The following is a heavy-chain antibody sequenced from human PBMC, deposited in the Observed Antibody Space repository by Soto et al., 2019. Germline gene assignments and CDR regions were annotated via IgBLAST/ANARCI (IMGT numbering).Heavy chain of an antibody. J-gene: IGHJ4*02. V-gene: IGHV1-69*13. CDR3: ARYTYHDSSGYYHIDH. D-gene: IGHD3-22*01. CDR1: GGTFSSYA. CDR2: IIPIFGTA. Sequence: GASVKVSCKASGGTFSSYAISWVRQAPGQGLEWMGGIIPIFGTANYAQKFQGRVTITADESTSTAYMELSSLRSEGTAVYYCARYTYHDSSGYYHIDHWGQGTLVTVSS.